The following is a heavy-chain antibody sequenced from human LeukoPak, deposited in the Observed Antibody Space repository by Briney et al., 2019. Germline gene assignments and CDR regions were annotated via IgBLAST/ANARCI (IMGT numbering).Heavy chain of an antibody. D-gene: IGHD5-12*01. J-gene: IGHJ4*02. CDR3: AREYSGYDWALDY. CDR2: IIPIFGTA. V-gene: IGHV1-69*05. Sequence: SVKVSCKASGGTFSSYAISWVRQAPGQGLEWMGGIIPIFGTANYAQKLQGRVTMTTDTSTSTAYMELRSLRSDDTAVYYCAREYSGYDWALDYWGQGTLVTVSS. CDR1: GGTFSSYA.